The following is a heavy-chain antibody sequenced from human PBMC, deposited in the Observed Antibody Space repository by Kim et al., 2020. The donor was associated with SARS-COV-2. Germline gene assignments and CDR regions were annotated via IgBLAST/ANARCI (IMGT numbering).Heavy chain of an antibody. CDR1: GGSISSSSYY. CDR2: IYYSGST. Sequence: SETLSLTCTVSGGSISSSSYYWGWIRQPPGKGLEWIGSIYYSGSTYYNPSLKSRVTISVDTSKNQFSLKLSSVTAADTAVYYCASVVDTAMTTYYYYGMDVWGQGTTVTVSS. J-gene: IGHJ6*02. V-gene: IGHV4-39*01. CDR3: ASVVDTAMTTYYYYGMDV. D-gene: IGHD5-18*01.